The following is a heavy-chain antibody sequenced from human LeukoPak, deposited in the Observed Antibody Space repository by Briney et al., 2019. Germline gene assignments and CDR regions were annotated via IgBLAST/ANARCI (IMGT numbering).Heavy chain of an antibody. V-gene: IGHV3-48*03. J-gene: IGHJ4*02. CDR3: ARSPWFGELLESYFDY. Sequence: GGSLRLSCAASGFTFSSYEMSWVRQAPGKGLEWVSYISSSGSTIYYADSVRGRFTISRDNAKNSLYLQMNSLRAEDTAVYYCARSPWFGELLESYFDYWGQGTLVTVSS. D-gene: IGHD3-10*01. CDR1: GFTFSSYE. CDR2: ISSSGSTI.